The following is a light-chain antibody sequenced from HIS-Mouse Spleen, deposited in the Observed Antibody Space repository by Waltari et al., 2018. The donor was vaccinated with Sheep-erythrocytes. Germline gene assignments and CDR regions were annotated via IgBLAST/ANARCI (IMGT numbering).Light chain of an antibody. CDR1: SSDFGGYTY. Sequence: QSALTQPRSVSGSPGQSVTISCTGTSSDFGGYTYLSWYQQHPGKAPKLMIYDVSKRPSGVPDRFSGSKSGNTASLTISGLQAEDEADYYCCSYAGSYNHVFATGTKVTVL. J-gene: IGLJ1*01. CDR2: DVS. CDR3: CSYAGSYNHV. V-gene: IGLV2-11*01.